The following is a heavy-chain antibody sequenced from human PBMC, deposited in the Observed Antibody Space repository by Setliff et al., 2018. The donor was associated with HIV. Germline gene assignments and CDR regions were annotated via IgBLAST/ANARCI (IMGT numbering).Heavy chain of an antibody. CDR3: ARRGNLLEGRQLDS. V-gene: IGHV3-48*03. CDR1: GFIFSNHD. D-gene: IGHD1-1*01. CDR2: ISSSGSTI. J-gene: IGHJ4*02. Sequence: QPGGSLRLSCEASGFIFSNHDFHWVRQAAAKGLEWVSYISSSGSTIYYADSVKGRFTISRDNSRNTLYLQMNSLRAEDTALYFCARRGNLLEGRQLDSWGQGTLVTVSS.